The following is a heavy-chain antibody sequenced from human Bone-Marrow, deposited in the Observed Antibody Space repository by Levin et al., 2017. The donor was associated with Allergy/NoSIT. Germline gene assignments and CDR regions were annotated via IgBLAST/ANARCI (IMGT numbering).Heavy chain of an antibody. D-gene: IGHD3-16*01. CDR3: ARDRRVGGNDAFDI. CDR2: ISYDGNNK. CDR1: GFTFSNYA. Sequence: TGGSLRLSCAASGFTFSNYAMHWVRQAPGKGLEWVAVISYDGNNKYYADSVKGRFTISRDNSKNTLHLQMNSLRAEDTAVYYCARDRRVGGNDAFDIWGQGTVVTVSS. J-gene: IGHJ3*02. V-gene: IGHV3-30-3*01.